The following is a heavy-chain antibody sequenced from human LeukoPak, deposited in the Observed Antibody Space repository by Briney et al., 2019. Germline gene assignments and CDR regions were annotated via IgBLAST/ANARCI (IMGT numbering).Heavy chain of an antibody. J-gene: IGHJ4*02. Sequence: SEILSLTCTVSGGSISSYYWGWIRRPPGKGLEWIGYIYYSGSTNYNPSLKSRVTISVDTSKNQFSLKLSSVTAADTAVYYCARGGAFSSSWYVDYWGQGTLVTVST. V-gene: IGHV4-59*01. CDR2: IYYSGST. CDR1: GGSISSYY. D-gene: IGHD6-13*01. CDR3: ARGGAFSSSWYVDY.